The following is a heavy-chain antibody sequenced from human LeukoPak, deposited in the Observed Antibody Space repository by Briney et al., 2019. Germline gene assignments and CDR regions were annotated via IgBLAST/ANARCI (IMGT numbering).Heavy chain of an antibody. D-gene: IGHD5-24*01. Sequence: SVKVSCKASGFTFTNSAMQWVRQARGQRLEWIGWIVVASGNTKYAQKFQERVPITRDMSTSTAYMELSSLSPEDTAVYYCAAAPIEMQQRGFDYWGQGTLVTVSS. CDR2: IVVASGNT. J-gene: IGHJ4*02. V-gene: IGHV1-58*02. CDR3: AAAPIEMQQRGFDY. CDR1: GFTFTNSA.